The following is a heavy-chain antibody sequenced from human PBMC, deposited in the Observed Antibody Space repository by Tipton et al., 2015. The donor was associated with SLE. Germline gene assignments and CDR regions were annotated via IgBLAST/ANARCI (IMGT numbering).Heavy chain of an antibody. Sequence: LRLSCAASGGSISNYYWSWVRRPPGKGLEWIGYIHHSGSTKYNPSLKSRVTISVDTSKNQFSLNLSPVTAADTAVYYCAGIEHCRSSTCWDFYHYYMDVWGKGTTVTVSS. J-gene: IGHJ6*03. D-gene: IGHD2-2*01. V-gene: IGHV4-59*01. CDR2: IHHSGST. CDR3: AGIEHCRSSTCWDFYHYYMDV. CDR1: GGSISNYY.